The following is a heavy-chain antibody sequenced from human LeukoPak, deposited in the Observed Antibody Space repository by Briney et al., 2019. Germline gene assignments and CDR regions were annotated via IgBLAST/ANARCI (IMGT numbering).Heavy chain of an antibody. CDR1: GYTFSGHY. V-gene: IGHV1-2*02. CDR2: INPNGDDT. J-gene: IGHJ4*02. Sequence: ASVKVSCKASGYTFSGHYMHWVRQAPGQGLEWMGWINPNGDDTNYAQKFQGRVTMTRDTSISTAYMELNRLRADDTALYYCATDPPNPGIYYAYWGQGTLVTVSS. CDR3: ATDPPNPGIYYAY. D-gene: IGHD3-10*01.